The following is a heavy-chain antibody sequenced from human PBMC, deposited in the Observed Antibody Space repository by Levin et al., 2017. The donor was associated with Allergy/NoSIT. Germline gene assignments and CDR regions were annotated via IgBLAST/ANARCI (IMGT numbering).Heavy chain of an antibody. D-gene: IGHD3-3*01. CDR1: GFTFSSYS. CDR2: ISSSSSTI. V-gene: IGHV3-48*02. CDR3: ARDLATTYYDFWSGGRGY. Sequence: GGSLRLSCAASGFTFSSYSMNWVRQAPGKGLEWVSYISSSSSTIYYADSVKGRFTISRDNAKNSLYLQMNSLRDEDTAVYYCARDLATTYYDFWSGGRGYWGQGTLVTVSS. J-gene: IGHJ4*02.